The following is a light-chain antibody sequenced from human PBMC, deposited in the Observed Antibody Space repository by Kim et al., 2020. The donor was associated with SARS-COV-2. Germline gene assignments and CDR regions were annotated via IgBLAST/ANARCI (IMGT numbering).Light chain of an antibody. V-gene: IGLV3-19*01. CDR1: SLRSYY. J-gene: IGLJ3*02. CDR3: NSRDSSGNHWV. Sequence: SSELTQDPAVSVALGQTVRITCQGDSLRSYYASWYQQKPGQAPVLVIYGKNNRHSGLPDRFSGSSSGNTASLTITGAQAEDEADYYCNSRDSSGNHWVFG. CDR2: GKN.